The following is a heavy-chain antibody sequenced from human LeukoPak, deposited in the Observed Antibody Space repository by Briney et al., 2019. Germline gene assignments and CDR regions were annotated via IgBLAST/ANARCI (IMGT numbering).Heavy chain of an antibody. Sequence: PSETLSLTCSVSGGSISSSSYYWGWIRQPPGKGLEWIGSIYYSGSTYYNPSLKSRVTISVDTSKNQFSLKLSSVTAADTAVYYCARRPTAIGRPYYFDYWGQGTLVTVSS. D-gene: IGHD4-17*01. CDR1: GGSISSSSYY. J-gene: IGHJ4*02. CDR3: ARRPTAIGRPYYFDY. V-gene: IGHV4-39*01. CDR2: IYYSGST.